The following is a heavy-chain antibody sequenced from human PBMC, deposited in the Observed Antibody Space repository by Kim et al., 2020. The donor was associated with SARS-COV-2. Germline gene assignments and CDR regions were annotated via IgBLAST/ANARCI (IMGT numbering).Heavy chain of an antibody. CDR3: AKDCALEI. Sequence: GGSTHYADSVKGRFTSSRENRKNPLSLKMNSLRTEDRALYYCAKDCALEIWGQGKLGTVSS. CDR2: GGST. J-gene: IGHJ3*02. V-gene: IGHV3-43*01.